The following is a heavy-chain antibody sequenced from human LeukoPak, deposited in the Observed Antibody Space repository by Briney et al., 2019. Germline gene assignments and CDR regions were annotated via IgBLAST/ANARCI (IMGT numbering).Heavy chain of an antibody. D-gene: IGHD6-19*01. V-gene: IGHV3-7*03. CDR1: GFIFR. CDR3: VRLQWVGLMFDF. Sequence: GGSLRVSCAGSGFIFRMGWVRQVPGKGLEWVANIQKDGGEDYYVDSVKGRFSISRDNSKNLLYLQVHSLRDEDTAVYFCVRLQWVGLMFDFWGQGTLVTVSS. J-gene: IGHJ4*02. CDR2: IQKDGGED.